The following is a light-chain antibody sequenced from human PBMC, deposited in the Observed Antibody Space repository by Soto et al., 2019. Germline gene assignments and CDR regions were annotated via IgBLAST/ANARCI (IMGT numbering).Light chain of an antibody. CDR1: QSIHSW. V-gene: IGKV1-5*03. Sequence: DFPMTQSSSTLSASVGDRVTITCRASQSIHSWLAWYQQKPGRTPKLLIYKASTLESGVPSRFSGSGSGTDFTLTISSMQPDDFATYYCQQYNSHPYTFGQGTKLEIK. J-gene: IGKJ2*01. CDR2: KAS. CDR3: QQYNSHPYT.